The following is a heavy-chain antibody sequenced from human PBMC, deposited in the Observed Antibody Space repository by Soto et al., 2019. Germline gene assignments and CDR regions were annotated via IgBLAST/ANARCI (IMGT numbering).Heavy chain of an antibody. CDR3: ARYILGPYYFDY. J-gene: IGHJ4*02. CDR2: ILGIGTNT. CDR1: GFTFSNYA. Sequence: GGSLRLSCSASGFTFSNYAMTWLRQPPGKAPEWVSTILGIGTNTYYPDSVKGRFTISRDNSRNTLDLQLNSLRAEDTAVYYCARYILGPYYFDYWGQGTPVTVSS. V-gene: IGHV3-23*01. D-gene: IGHD1-1*01.